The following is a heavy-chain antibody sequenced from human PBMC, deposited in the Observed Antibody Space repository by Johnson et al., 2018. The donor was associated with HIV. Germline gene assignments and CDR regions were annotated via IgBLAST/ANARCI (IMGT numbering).Heavy chain of an antibody. CDR3: AREGTYYYDNSGYNDAFDV. CDR2: INSDGSNT. V-gene: IGHV3-74*03. J-gene: IGHJ3*01. D-gene: IGHD3-22*01. CDR1: GFTFSSYW. Sequence: VQLMESGGGLVQPGGSLRLSCAASGFTFSSYWMHWVRQAPGKGLVWVSRINSDGSNTKYADSVKGRFTISRDNAKNTLYLQMNSLRAEDTAVYYCAREGTYYYDNSGYNDAFDVWGQGTMVTVSS.